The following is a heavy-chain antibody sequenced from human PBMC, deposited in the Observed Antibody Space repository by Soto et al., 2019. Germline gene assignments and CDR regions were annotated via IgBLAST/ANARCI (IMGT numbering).Heavy chain of an antibody. V-gene: IGHV4-30-4*01. CDR2: IYYSGST. D-gene: IGHD2-2*01. CDR3: ARARYCSSTSCRTFPYYYDSRGYYFDY. CDR1: GGSISSGDYY. J-gene: IGHJ4*02. Sequence: PSETLSLTCTVSGGSISSGDYYWSWIRQPPGKGLEWIGYIYYSGSTYYNPSLKSRVTISVDTSKNQFSLKLSSVTAADTAVYYCARARYCSSTSCRTFPYYYDSRGYYFDYWGQGTLVTVSS.